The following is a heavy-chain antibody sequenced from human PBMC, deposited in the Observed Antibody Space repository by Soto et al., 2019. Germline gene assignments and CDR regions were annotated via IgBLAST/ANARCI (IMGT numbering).Heavy chain of an antibody. CDR2: TSYSGTT. CDR1: GGSMSSGIYY. J-gene: IGHJ4*02. D-gene: IGHD2-15*01. CDR3: AAMGTPVVGRCYFDR. Sequence: QVQLQESGPGLVKPSQTLSLTCTVSGGSMSSGIYYWSWIRQPPGKGLECIGFTSYSGTTYYNTSLWSRVAMSVGKSKNQFSLHVFSVSAADTVVYYGAAMGTPVVGRCYFDRWGQGTLVTVSS. V-gene: IGHV4-30-4*01.